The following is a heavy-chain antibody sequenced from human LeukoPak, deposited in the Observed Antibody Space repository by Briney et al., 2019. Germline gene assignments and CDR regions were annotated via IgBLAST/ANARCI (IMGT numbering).Heavy chain of an antibody. J-gene: IGHJ4*02. CDR2: IYYSGST. CDR1: GGSLSSSTYY. CDR3: ARAVPAAIFDY. Sequence: SETLSLTCTVSGGSLSSSTYYWGWIRQPPGKGLEWIGNIYYSGSTYYKPSLKSRVTISVDMSRNQFSLRLSSVTAADTAVYYCARAVPAAIFDYWGQGTLVTVSS. D-gene: IGHD2-2*02. V-gene: IGHV4-39*07.